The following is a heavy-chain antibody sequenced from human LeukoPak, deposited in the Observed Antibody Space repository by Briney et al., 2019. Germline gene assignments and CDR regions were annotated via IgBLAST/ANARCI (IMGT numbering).Heavy chain of an antibody. Sequence: SETLSLXCTVSGGSISSGSYYWSWIRQPAGKGLEWVGRIYTSGITNYNPSLKSRVTISVDTSKNQFSLKLSSVTAADTAVYYCARDGTRRYMDVWGKGTTVTVSS. CDR2: IYTSGIT. CDR1: GGSISSGSYY. D-gene: IGHD1-14*01. V-gene: IGHV4-61*02. J-gene: IGHJ6*03. CDR3: ARDGTRRYMDV.